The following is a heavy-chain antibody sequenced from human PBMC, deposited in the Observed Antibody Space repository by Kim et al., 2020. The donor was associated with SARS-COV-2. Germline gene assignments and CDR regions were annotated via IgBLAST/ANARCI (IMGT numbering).Heavy chain of an antibody. CDR3: AGLGRAAAGHDAFDI. Sequence: SETLSLTCTVSGGSISSYYWSWIRQPPGKGLEWIGYIYYSGSTNYNPSLKRRVTISVDTSKNQLSLKLSSVTAADTAVYYCAGLGRAAAGHDAFDIWGQ. J-gene: IGHJ3*02. V-gene: IGHV4-59*08. CDR2: IYYSGST. D-gene: IGHD6-13*01. CDR1: GGSISSYY.